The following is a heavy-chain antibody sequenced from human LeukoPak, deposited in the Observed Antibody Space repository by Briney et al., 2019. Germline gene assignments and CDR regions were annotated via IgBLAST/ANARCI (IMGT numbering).Heavy chain of an antibody. D-gene: IGHD4-11*01. CDR3: ARGAYSNYGTYYYYMDV. CDR1: GGSISSYY. CDR2: IYYSGST. V-gene: IGHV4-59*01. Sequence: SEILSLTCTVSGGSISSYYWSWIRQPPGKGLEWIGYIYYSGSTNYNPSLKSRVTISVDTSKNQFSLKLSSVTAADTAVYYCARGAYSNYGTYYYYMDVWGKGTTVTVSS. J-gene: IGHJ6*03.